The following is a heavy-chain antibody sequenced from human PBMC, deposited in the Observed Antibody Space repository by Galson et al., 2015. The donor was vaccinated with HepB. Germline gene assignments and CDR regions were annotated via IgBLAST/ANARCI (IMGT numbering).Heavy chain of an antibody. CDR3: AHINFGVVTNWFDP. J-gene: IGHJ5*02. V-gene: IGHV2-5*02. CDR2: LYWDDDK. CDR1: GFSLSTSGVG. D-gene: IGHD3-3*01. Sequence: PALVKPTQTLTLTCTFSGFSLSTSGVGVGWIRQPPGKALEWLALLYWDDDKRYSPSLKSRLTITKDTSKNQVVLTMTNMDPVDTATYYCAHINFGVVTNWFDPWGQGTLVTVSP.